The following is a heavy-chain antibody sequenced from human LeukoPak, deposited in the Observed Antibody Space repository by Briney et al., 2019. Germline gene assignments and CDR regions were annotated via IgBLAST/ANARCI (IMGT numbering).Heavy chain of an antibody. CDR2: INPSGGST. Sequence: ASVKVSCKASGYTFTSYYMHWVRQAPGQGLEWMGIINPSGGSTSYAQKFQGRVTMTRDTSTSTVYMELSSLRSEDTAVYYCARSPNNCYGSGSYYTHFDYWGQGTLVTVSS. J-gene: IGHJ4*02. CDR3: ARSPNNCYGSGSYYTHFDY. V-gene: IGHV1-46*01. D-gene: IGHD3-10*01. CDR1: GYTFTSYY.